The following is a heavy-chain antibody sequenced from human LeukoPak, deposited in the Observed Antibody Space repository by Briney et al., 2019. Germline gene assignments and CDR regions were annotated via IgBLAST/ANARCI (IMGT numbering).Heavy chain of an antibody. V-gene: IGHV3-74*01. CDR1: GFTFSSYW. J-gene: IGHJ1*01. Sequence: GGSLRLSCAASGFTFSSYWMHWVRQAPGKGLVWVSNINSDGSTTTYADSVKGRFTISRDNAENTLYLQMNSLRAEDTAVYYCAKEDSSGLVTLGTFQRWGQGTLVTVSS. CDR2: INSDGSTT. CDR3: AKEDSSGLVTLGTFQR. D-gene: IGHD6-19*01.